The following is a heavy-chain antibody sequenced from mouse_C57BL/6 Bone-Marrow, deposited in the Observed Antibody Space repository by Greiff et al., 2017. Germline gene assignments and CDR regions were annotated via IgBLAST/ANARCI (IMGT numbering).Heavy chain of an antibody. V-gene: IGHV1-74*01. J-gene: IGHJ4*01. Sequence: QVQLQQPGAELVKPGASVKVSCKASGYTFTSYWMHWVKQRPGQGLEWIGRIHPSDSDTNYNQKFKGKATLTVDKSSSTAYMQLSSLTSEDSAVYYCAMRCYGSSLYAMDYWGQGTSVTVSS. CDR2: IHPSDSDT. CDR3: AMRCYGSSLYAMDY. CDR1: GYTFTSYW. D-gene: IGHD1-1*01.